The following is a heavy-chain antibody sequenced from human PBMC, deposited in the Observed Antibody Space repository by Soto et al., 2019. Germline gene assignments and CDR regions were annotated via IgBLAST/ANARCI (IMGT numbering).Heavy chain of an antibody. Sequence: ASVKVSCKASGYPLTAKYLHWVRQAPGQGLEWVGWINPSSGGTKEAQKFRGRVTMTRDTSISAAYMELSRLTSDGTAVYYCAKGGSSWTEWFDPWGQGTLVTVSS. CDR1: GYPLTAKY. CDR2: INPSSGGT. V-gene: IGHV1-2*02. CDR3: AKGGSSWTEWFDP. D-gene: IGHD6-13*01. J-gene: IGHJ5*02.